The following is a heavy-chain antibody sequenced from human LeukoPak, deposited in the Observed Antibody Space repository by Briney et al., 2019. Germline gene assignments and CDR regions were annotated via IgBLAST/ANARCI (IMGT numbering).Heavy chain of an antibody. J-gene: IGHJ4*02. D-gene: IGHD3-22*01. CDR1: GGSFSGYY. Sequence: PSETLSLTCAVYGGSFSGYYWSWIRQPPGKGLEWIGEINHSGSTNYNPSLKSRVTISVDMSKNQFSLKLSSVTAADTAVYYCARGKDYYDSSGYYYVSGTTPIDYWGQGTLVTVSS. CDR2: INHSGST. V-gene: IGHV4-34*01. CDR3: ARGKDYYDSSGYYYVSGTTPIDY.